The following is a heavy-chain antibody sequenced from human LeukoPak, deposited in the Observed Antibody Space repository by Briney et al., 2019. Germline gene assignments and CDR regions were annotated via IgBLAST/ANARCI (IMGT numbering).Heavy chain of an antibody. CDR3: ARGVAVAETETNWFDP. Sequence: SETLSLTCAVYGGSFSGYYWSWIRQPAGKGLEWIGRIYTSGSTNYNPSLKSRVTMSVDTSKNQFSLKLSSVTAADTAVYYCARGVAVAETETNWFDPWGQGTLVTVSS. CDR2: IYTSGST. J-gene: IGHJ5*02. V-gene: IGHV4-59*10. CDR1: GGSFSGYY. D-gene: IGHD6-19*01.